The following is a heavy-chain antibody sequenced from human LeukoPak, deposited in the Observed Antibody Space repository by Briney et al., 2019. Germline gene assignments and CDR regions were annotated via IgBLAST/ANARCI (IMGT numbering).Heavy chain of an antibody. D-gene: IGHD3/OR15-3a*01. CDR2: MNPNSGNT. CDR3: ARGWTDYMDV. J-gene: IGHJ6*03. CDR1: GYTFTSYD. Sequence: GASVKVSCKASGYTFTSYDINWVRQATGQGLEWMGWMNPNSGNTGYAQKFQGRVTMTRDTSISTAYMELSRLRSDDTAVYYCARGWTDYMDVWGKGTTVTVSS. V-gene: IGHV1-8*02.